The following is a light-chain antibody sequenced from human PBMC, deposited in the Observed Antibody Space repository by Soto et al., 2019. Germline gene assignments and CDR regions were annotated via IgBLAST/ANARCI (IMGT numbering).Light chain of an antibody. Sequence: EIVMTQSPATLSVSPGERATLSRRASQSINSDLAWYQQKPGHPPRLLIYGASTRATGIPARFSGSGSGTEFTLTISSLQSEDFAVYYCQQYRGLAFGGGTKVEI. V-gene: IGKV3-15*01. CDR2: GAS. CDR1: QSINSD. J-gene: IGKJ4*01. CDR3: QQYRGLA.